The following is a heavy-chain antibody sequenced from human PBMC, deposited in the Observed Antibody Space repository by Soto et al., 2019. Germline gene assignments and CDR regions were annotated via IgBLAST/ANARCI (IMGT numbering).Heavy chain of an antibody. Sequence: QVQLVQSGAEVKKPGSSVKVSCKASGGTYSSHAISWVRQAPGQGLEWMGGIIPIFGTANYAQKFQGRVTITADESAGTAYMELSSLRSEDTAVYYCARDYGGNSLPFDPWGQGTLVTVSS. J-gene: IGHJ5*02. CDR2: IIPIFGTA. V-gene: IGHV1-69*12. CDR3: ARDYGGNSLPFDP. CDR1: GGTYSSHA. D-gene: IGHD4-17*01.